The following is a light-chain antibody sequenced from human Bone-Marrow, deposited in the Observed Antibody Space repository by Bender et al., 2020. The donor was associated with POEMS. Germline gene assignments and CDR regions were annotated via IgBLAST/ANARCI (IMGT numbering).Light chain of an antibody. CDR2: SSH. CDR1: SSNIGAHA. CDR3: SVWDDSLNGWV. J-gene: IGLJ3*02. Sequence: QSVLTQPSSASGTPGPRVTISCSGGSSNIGAHAVNWYQHLPGTAPKLLIYSSHRRPSEVPDRFSGSRSGTSAALAISGLQSDDEADDYCSVWDDSLNGWVFGGGTKLTVL. V-gene: IGLV1-44*01.